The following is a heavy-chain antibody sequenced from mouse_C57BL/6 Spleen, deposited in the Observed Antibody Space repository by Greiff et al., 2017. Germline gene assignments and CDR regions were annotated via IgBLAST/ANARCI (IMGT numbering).Heavy chain of an antibody. J-gene: IGHJ1*03. Sequence: EVKLEEPGPGLVKPSPSLSLSCSVTGYSFTSGYYWNWIRQFPGNKLEWMGYISYDGSNNYNPSLKNRIAITRDTSKNQFFLKLNSVTTEDTATYDCARDYGSSYQGYFDVRGTGTTVTVSS. CDR3: ARDYGSSYQGYFDV. V-gene: IGHV3-6*01. D-gene: IGHD1-1*01. CDR2: ISYDGSN. CDR1: GYSFTSGYY.